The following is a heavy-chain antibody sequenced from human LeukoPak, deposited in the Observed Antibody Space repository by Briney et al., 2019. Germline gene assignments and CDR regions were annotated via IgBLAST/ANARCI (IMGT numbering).Heavy chain of an antibody. CDR1: GYTFTSYY. V-gene: IGHV1-46*01. D-gene: IGHD6-13*01. Sequence: ASVKVSCKASGYTFTSYYMHWVRQAPGQGLEWMGIINPSGGSTSYAQKFQGRVTMTRDMSTSTVYMELSRLRSDDTAVYYCARGWSPAKMYSSSWDYYYYYMDVWGKGTTVTISS. CDR3: ARGWSPAKMYSSSWDYYYYYMDV. J-gene: IGHJ6*03. CDR2: INPSGGST.